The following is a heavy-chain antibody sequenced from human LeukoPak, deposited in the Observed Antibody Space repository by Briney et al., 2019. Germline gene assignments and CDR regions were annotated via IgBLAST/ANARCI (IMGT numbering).Heavy chain of an antibody. V-gene: IGHV4-61*01. CDR3: ATSSTYCSGTSCYDWFFDL. D-gene: IGHD2-2*01. Sequence: SETLSLTCPVSGGSVSSARYYWSWIRQPPGKRLEWIGYMYNSGSTKYSPFLKSRVPISLYTSKNQFSLKLSSVTATDTAVYYCATSSTYCSGTSCYDWFFDLWGRGTLVTVSS. CDR1: GGSVSSARYY. J-gene: IGHJ2*01. CDR2: MYNSGST.